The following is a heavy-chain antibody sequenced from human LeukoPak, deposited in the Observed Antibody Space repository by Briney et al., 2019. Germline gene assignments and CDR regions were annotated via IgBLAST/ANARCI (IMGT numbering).Heavy chain of an antibody. V-gene: IGHV1-2*02. CDR1: GYTFTGYY. Sequence: GASVKVSCKASGYTFTGYYMHWVRQAPGQGLEWMGWINPNSGGTNYAQKFQGRVTMTRDTSISTAYMELSRLRSDDTAVYYCARDLDSSGYPRSYYFDYWGQGTLVTVSS. J-gene: IGHJ4*02. D-gene: IGHD3-22*01. CDR3: ARDLDSSGYPRSYYFDY. CDR2: INPNSGGT.